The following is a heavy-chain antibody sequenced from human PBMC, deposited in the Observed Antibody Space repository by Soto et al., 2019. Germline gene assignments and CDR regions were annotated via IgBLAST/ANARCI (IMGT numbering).Heavy chain of an antibody. D-gene: IGHD1-20*01. Sequence: SETLSLTCAVSGASISGSYYYWAWLRQSPGKGPEWIGSVFYTGFTSYNPSLESRVSVSVDTSKSQFSLYLSALTAADTAVYYCASSRKGYTWNYFDHWRQGALVTVSS. CDR2: VFYTGFT. V-gene: IGHV4-39*01. CDR1: GASISGSYYY. CDR3: ASSRKGYTWNYFDH. J-gene: IGHJ4*02.